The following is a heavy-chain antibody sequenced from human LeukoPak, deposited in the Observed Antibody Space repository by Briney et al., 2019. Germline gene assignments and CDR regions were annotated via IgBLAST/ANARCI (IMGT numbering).Heavy chain of an antibody. Sequence: GGSLRLSCAASGCTFSNFAMSWVRQAPGKGLDWVSGISGSGGSTNHADSVKGRFSISRDNSKNTLYLQMNSLRAEDTAVYYCAKGDIVTTAYYFDYWGQGTLVTVSS. D-gene: IGHD5-12*01. CDR1: GCTFSNFA. J-gene: IGHJ4*02. V-gene: IGHV3-23*01. CDR3: AKGDIVTTAYYFDY. CDR2: ISGSGGST.